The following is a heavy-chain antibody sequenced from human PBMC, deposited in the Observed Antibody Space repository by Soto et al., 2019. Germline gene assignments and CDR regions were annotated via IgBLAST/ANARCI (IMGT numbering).Heavy chain of an antibody. V-gene: IGHV3-30-3*02. J-gene: IGHJ4*02. D-gene: IGHD3-22*01. CDR1: GFTLSSYA. CDR3: AKTITTYSGDSRGRGALVDY. CDR2: ISKGGSNL. Sequence: GGSLRLSCAASGFTLSSYAIHWVRQAPGKGLEWVTVISKGGSNLYFADSVKGRFTISRDNSKNTLYLQMNSLRSEDTAVYYCAKTITTYSGDSRGRGALVDYWGQGTLVTVSS.